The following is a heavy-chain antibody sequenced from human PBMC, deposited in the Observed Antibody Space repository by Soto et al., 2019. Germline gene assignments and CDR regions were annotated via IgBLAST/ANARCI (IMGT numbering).Heavy chain of an antibody. V-gene: IGHV4-34*01. J-gene: IGHJ5*02. CDR3: ARGLRVEWLLLAHQHQNWFDP. CDR2: INHSGST. Sequence: YEKLSRTCAVYGGSLSGYYWCWIRQPPGQRVQRIGEINHSGSTNYNPSLKSRVTISVDTSKNQFSLKLSSVTAADTAVYYCARGLRVEWLLLAHQHQNWFDPWGQGNLVTVSS. D-gene: IGHD3-3*01. CDR1: GGSLSGYY.